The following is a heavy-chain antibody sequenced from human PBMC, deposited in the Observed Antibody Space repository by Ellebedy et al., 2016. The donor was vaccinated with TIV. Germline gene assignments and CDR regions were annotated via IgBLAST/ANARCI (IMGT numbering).Heavy chain of an antibody. CDR3: ARSGSYDPFDI. J-gene: IGHJ3*02. CDR2: IKSKTDGGTT. CDR1: GFTFSNAW. Sequence: GESLKISCAASGFTFSNAWMSWVRQAPGKGLEWVGRIKSKTDGGTTDYAAPVKGRFTISRDDSKDSLYLQMNSLKTEDTAVYYCARSGSYDPFDIWGQGTMVTVSS. D-gene: IGHD1-26*01. V-gene: IGHV3-15*01.